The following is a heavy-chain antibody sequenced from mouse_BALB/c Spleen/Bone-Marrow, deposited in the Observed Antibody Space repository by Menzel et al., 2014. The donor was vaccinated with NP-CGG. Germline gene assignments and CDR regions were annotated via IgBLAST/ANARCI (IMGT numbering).Heavy chain of an antibody. D-gene: IGHD1-1*01. Sequence: QVQLKHSGPGLVAPSQSLSITCTVSGFSLTSYGVHWVRQPQGKGLEWLGVIWAGGNTIYNSALMSRLSINKDNSKSHVFLKMNSLQTDDTAMYSCASSYYGTSQFAYWGQGTLVTVSA. CDR3: ASSYYGTSQFAY. CDR1: GFSLTSYG. CDR2: IWAGGNT. J-gene: IGHJ3*01. V-gene: IGHV2-9*02.